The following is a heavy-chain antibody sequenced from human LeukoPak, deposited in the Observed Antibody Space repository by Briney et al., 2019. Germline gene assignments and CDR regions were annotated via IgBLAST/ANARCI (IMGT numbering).Heavy chain of an antibody. J-gene: IGHJ4*02. CDR3: ARFALKTPPTD. Sequence: TGGSLRLSCAASGFTFSTYSMNWVRQAPGKGLEWVSSISSSSTYIYYADSVKGRFTISRDNAKNSLFLQMNSLRAEDTAVYYCARFALKTPPTDWGQGTLVTVSS. CDR1: GFTFSTYS. CDR2: ISSSSTYI. V-gene: IGHV3-21*01.